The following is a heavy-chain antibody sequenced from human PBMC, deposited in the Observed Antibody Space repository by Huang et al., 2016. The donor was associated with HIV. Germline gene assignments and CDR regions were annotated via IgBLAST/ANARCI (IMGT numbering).Heavy chain of an antibody. V-gene: IGHV3-21*01. CDR1: GFTFSSYS. J-gene: IGHJ4*02. CDR2: ISSSSSYI. CDR3: ARAVPTPNRFGVGGFDY. D-gene: IGHD3-3*01. Sequence: EVQLVESGGGLVKPGGSLRLSCAASGFTFSSYSMNWVRQAPGKGLESVVSISSSSSYIYYADSVKGRFTISRDNAKNSLYLQMNSLRAEDTAVYYCARAVPTPNRFGVGGFDYWGQGTLVTVSS.